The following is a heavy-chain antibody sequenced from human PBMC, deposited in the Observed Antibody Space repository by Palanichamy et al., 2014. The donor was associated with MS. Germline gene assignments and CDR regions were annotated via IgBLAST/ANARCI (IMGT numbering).Heavy chain of an antibody. D-gene: IGHD2-21*01. CDR2: ITTSSSYT. V-gene: IGHV3-11*06. J-gene: IGHJ4*02. CDR1: GFTFSDYY. CDR3: ARGASCGACRQLDY. Sequence: QVQLVESGGGLVRPGGSLRLSCAASGFTFSDYYMTWIRQAPGKGLEWVSYITTSSSYTNYADSVKGRFTISRDDAKNSLYLQMDSLRVEDSAVYYCARGASCGACRQLDYWGQGALVTVSS.